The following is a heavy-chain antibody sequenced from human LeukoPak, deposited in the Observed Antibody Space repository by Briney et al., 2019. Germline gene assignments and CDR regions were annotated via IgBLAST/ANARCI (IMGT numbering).Heavy chain of an antibody. D-gene: IGHD3-16*01. CDR1: GGSISSGGYS. J-gene: IGHJ2*01. CDR3: ARGTYDYVWGSLNSDL. Sequence: PSETLSLTCAVSGGSISSGGYSWRWIRQPPVKGLERIGYIYHSGSTYYNPSLKSPVTISVDRSKNQFSLKLSSVTAADTAVYYCARGTYDYVWGSLNSDLWGRGTLVTVSS. V-gene: IGHV4-30-2*01. CDR2: IYHSGST.